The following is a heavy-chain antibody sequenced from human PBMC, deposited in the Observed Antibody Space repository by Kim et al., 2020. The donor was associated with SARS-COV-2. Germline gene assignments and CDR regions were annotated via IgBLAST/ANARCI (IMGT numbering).Heavy chain of an antibody. CDR2: ISGSGGST. V-gene: IGHV3-23*01. D-gene: IGHD3-22*01. J-gene: IGHJ3*02. CDR3: AKGGDSSGYYWDAFDI. Sequence: GGSLRLSCAASGFTFSSYAMSWVRQAPGKGLEWVSAISGSGGSTYYADSVKGRFTISRDNSKNTLYLQMNSLRAEDTAVYYCAKGGDSSGYYWDAFDIWGQGTMVTVSS. CDR1: GFTFSSYA.